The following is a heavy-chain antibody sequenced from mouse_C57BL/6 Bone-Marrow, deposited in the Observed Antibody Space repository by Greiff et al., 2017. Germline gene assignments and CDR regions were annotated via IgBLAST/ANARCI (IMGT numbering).Heavy chain of an antibody. CDR1: GFTFSDFY. Sequence: EVNVVESGGGLVQSGRSLRLSCATSGFTFSDFYMEWVRQAPGKGLEWIAASRNKANDYTTEYSASVKGRFIVSRDTSQSILYLQMNALRAEDAAIYYCARDACYDYCAMDYWGQGTSVTVSS. CDR2: SRNKANDYTT. V-gene: IGHV7-1*01. J-gene: IGHJ4*01. CDR3: ARDACYDYCAMDY.